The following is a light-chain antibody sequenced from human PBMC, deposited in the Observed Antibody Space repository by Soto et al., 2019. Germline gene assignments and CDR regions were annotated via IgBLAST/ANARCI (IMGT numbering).Light chain of an antibody. J-gene: IGKJ4*01. CDR2: GAS. Sequence: ETVMTQSPATLSLSPGERATLSCRASQSGSSKLVWYQQKPGQAPRFLIYGASTRATGIPARFRGSGSGTEFTRTIDSLQSEDFVVYYCQQYNDWPSAFGGGTKVEIK. V-gene: IGKV3-15*01. CDR3: QQYNDWPSA. CDR1: QSGSSK.